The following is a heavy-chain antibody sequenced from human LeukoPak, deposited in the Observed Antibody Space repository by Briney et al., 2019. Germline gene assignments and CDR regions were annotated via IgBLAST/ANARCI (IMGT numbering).Heavy chain of an antibody. D-gene: IGHD2-2*01. CDR3: ARDRRQLLIGEYFDN. CDR1: GYTFTGHY. Sequence: GSVKVSRKASGYTFTGHYMHWVRQAPGQGLEWMGWINPNRGDTNYAQKFQGRVTMTRDTSISTAYMQLNRLRSDDTAIYYCARDRRQLLIGEYFDNWGQGTLVTVSS. CDR2: INPNRGDT. V-gene: IGHV1-2*02. J-gene: IGHJ4*02.